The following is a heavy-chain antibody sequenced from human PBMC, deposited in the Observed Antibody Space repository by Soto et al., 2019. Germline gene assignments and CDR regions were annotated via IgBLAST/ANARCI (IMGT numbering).Heavy chain of an antibody. CDR3: ARGLYKYYYYGMDV. CDR1: GASIPYGGYS. V-gene: IGHV4-30-2*01. J-gene: IGHJ6*02. Sequence: PSETLSLTCTFSGASIPYGGYSWSWIRQPPGKGLEWIGYISHLENTFYNPSFQSRVTISVDTSKNQFSLKLSSVTAADAAVYYCARGLYKYYYYGMDVWGQGTTVTVSS. CDR2: ISHLENT. D-gene: IGHD1-1*01.